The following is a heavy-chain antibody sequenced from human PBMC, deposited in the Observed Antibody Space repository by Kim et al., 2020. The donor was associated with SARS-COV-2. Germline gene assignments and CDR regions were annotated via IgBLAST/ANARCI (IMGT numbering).Heavy chain of an antibody. V-gene: IGHV4-61*02. D-gene: IGHD5-18*01. J-gene: IGHJ3*02. CDR3: AGAYYYGYYGPYDI. Sequence: SETLSLTCTVSGASISSGSYDWTWIRQPAGKGLEWIGRVHTSGSTNYSPSLKSRVTIPLDTAKNQFSLRLSSVTAADTAMYYCAGAYYYGYYGPYDIWGQGTMVTVSS. CDR2: VHTSGST. CDR1: GASISSGSYD.